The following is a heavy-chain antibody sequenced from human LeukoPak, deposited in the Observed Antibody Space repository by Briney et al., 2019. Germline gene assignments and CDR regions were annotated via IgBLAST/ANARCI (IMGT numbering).Heavy chain of an antibody. V-gene: IGHV1-3*01. J-gene: IGHJ4*02. CDR2: INAGNGNT. D-gene: IGHD5-24*01. CDR1: GYTFTSYA. CDR3: AGTERDGYNLFDY. Sequence: ASVKVSCKASGYTFTSYAMHWVRQAPGQRLEWMGWINAGNGNTKYSQKFQGRVTITRDTSASTAYMELRSLRSDDTAVYYCAGTERDGYNLFDYWGQGTLVTVSS.